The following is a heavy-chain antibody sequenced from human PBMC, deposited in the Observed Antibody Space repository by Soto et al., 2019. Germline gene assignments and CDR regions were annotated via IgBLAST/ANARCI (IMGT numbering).Heavy chain of an antibody. D-gene: IGHD6-6*01. V-gene: IGHV3-23*01. CDR1: GFTFSSYA. Sequence: EVQLLESGGGLVQPGESLRLSCAASGFTFSSYAMSWVRQAPGRGLEWVSVISGSDDSTYYADSVKGRFTISRDNSKNTLYLQMNSLRAEDTAXYYCAKRSSSSTFDYWGQGTLVTVSS. CDR3: AKRSSSSTFDY. J-gene: IGHJ4*02. CDR2: ISGSDDST.